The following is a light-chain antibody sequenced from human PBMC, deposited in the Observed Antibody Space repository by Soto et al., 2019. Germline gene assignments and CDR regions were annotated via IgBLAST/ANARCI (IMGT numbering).Light chain of an antibody. CDR3: CSYTSSSTHV. CDR1: SSDDGGYNF. Sequence: QSALTQPASVSESPGQSITISCTGTSSDDGGYNFVSWYQQHPGKVPKLMIFDVNRRPSGVSDRFSGSKSGNTTSLTISGLQAEDEGDYYCCSYTSSSTHVFGSGTKVTVL. CDR2: DVN. V-gene: IGLV2-14*03. J-gene: IGLJ1*01.